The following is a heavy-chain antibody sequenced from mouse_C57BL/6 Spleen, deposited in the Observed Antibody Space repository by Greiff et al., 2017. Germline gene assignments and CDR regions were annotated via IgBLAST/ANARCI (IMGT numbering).Heavy chain of an antibody. CDR3: AINYYGSSYAFFDY. J-gene: IGHJ2*01. V-gene: IGHV1-20*01. Sequence: VQLQQSGPELVKPGDSVKISCKASGYSFTGYFMNWVMQSHGKSLEWIGRINPYNGDTFYNQKFKGKATLTVDKSSSTAHMELRSLTSEDSAVYYCAINYYGSSYAFFDYWGQGTTLTVSS. D-gene: IGHD1-1*01. CDR2: INPYNGDT. CDR1: GYSFTGYF.